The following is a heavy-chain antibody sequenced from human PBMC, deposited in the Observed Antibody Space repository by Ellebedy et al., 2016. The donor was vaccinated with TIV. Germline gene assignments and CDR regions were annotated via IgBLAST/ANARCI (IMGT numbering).Heavy chain of an antibody. CDR2: INPNSGGT. CDR1: GYTFTGYY. Sequence: ASVKVSCXASGYTFTGYYMHWVRQAPGQGLEWMGWINPNSGGTNYAQKFQGRVTMTRDTSISTAYMELSRLRSDDTAVYYCARDQGSWYPLDYWGQGTLVTVSS. CDR3: ARDQGSWYPLDY. V-gene: IGHV1-2*02. D-gene: IGHD6-13*01. J-gene: IGHJ4*02.